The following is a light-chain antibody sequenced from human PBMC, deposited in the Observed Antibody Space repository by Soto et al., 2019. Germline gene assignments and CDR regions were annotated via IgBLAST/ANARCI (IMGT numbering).Light chain of an antibody. CDR3: SSYGGSNTVV. CDR2: EVS. CDR1: SSDVGGYNY. J-gene: IGLJ2*01. Sequence: QSALTQPPSASGSPGQSVTISCTGSSSDVGGYNYVSWYQQPPGKAPKLMIYEVSKRPSGVPDRLSGSKSGNTASLTVSGLQAEDEAHYYCSSYGGSNTVVFGGGTKLTVL. V-gene: IGLV2-8*01.